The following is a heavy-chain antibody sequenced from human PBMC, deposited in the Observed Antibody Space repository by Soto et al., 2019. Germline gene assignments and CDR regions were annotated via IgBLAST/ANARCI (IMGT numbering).Heavy chain of an antibody. CDR3: ARWEDYYDSSGYYDY. V-gene: IGHV1-18*04. D-gene: IGHD3-22*01. Sequence: ASVKVSCKASGYTFTSYGISWVRQAPGQGLEWMGWISAYNGNTNYAQKLQGRVTMTTDTSTSTAYMELRSLRSDDTAVYYCARWEDYYDSSGYYDYRGQGTQVTVSS. CDR1: GYTFTSYG. CDR2: ISAYNGNT. J-gene: IGHJ4*02.